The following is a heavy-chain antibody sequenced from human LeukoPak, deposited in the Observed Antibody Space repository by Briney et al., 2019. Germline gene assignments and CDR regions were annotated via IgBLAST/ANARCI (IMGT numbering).Heavy chain of an antibody. D-gene: IGHD6-13*01. CDR3: ATDSSSRITPGLQGRGY. J-gene: IGHJ4*02. CDR1: GFTFSSYW. V-gene: IGHV3-7*01. Sequence: GGSLRLSCAASGFTFSSYWMNWVRQAPGKGLEWVANIKQDGSEKYYVDSVKGRFTISRDNAKNSLYLQMNSLRAEDTAVYYCATDSSSRITPGLQGRGYWGQGTLVTVSS. CDR2: IKQDGSEK.